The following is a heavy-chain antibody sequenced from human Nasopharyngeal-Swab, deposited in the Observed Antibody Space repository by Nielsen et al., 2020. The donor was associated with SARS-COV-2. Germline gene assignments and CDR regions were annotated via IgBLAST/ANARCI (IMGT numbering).Heavy chain of an antibody. CDR2: IYYSGST. CDR3: ARGGRGIFGVVSRYGMDV. J-gene: IGHJ6*02. D-gene: IGHD3-3*01. CDR1: GGSISSYY. Sequence: SETLSLTCTASGGSISSYYLSWIRQPPGKGLEWIGYIYYSGSTNYNPSLKSRVTISVDTSKNQFSLKLSSVTAADTAVYYCARGGRGIFGVVSRYGMDVWGQGTTVTVSS. V-gene: IGHV4-59*01.